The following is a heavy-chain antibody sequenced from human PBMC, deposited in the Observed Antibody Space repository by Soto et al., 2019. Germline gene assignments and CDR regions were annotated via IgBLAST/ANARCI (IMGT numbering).Heavy chain of an antibody. CDR2: INSDGSST. D-gene: IGHD3-16*01. CDR1: GFTFSSYW. J-gene: IGHJ6*02. CDR3: ARGLKGYYGVDV. Sequence: EVQLVESGGGLVQPGGSLRLSCAASGFTFSSYWMHWVRQAPGKGLVWVSRINSDGSSTSYADSVKCRFTISRDNAKNTLYLQMNSLRAEDTAVYYCARGLKGYYGVDVWGQGTTVTVSS. V-gene: IGHV3-74*01.